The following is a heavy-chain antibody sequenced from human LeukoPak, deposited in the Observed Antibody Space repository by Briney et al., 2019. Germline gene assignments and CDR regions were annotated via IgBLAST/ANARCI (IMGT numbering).Heavy chain of an antibody. CDR1: GYSINSGYY. CDR3: ARDPTYYYDSSGSYHSFDI. CDR2: IYYSGTT. D-gene: IGHD3-22*01. Sequence: SETLSLTCAVSGYSINSGYYWGWLRQPPGKGLEWIGSIYYSGTTYYNPSLKSRVTMSVVTSKNQFSVRLTSVTAAVTAVYYCARDPTYYYDSSGSYHSFDIWGQGTMVTVSS. J-gene: IGHJ3*02. V-gene: IGHV4-38-2*01.